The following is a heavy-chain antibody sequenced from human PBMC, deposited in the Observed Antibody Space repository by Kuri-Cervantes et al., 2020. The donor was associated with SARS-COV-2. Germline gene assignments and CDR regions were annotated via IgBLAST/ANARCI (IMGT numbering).Heavy chain of an antibody. CDR1: GGSISSGVYY. D-gene: IGHD3-22*01. J-gene: IGHJ5*02. Sequence: LRLSCTVSGGSISSGVYYWSWIRQHPGKGLEWIGFTHYSGSTYYNPSLKSRLTISVDTSKNQFSLKLSSVTAADTAVYYCARHEGAYDSSGYYYPGWFDPWGQGTLVTVSS. CDR2: THYSGST. V-gene: IGHV4-30-4*08. CDR3: ARHEGAYDSSGYYYPGWFDP.